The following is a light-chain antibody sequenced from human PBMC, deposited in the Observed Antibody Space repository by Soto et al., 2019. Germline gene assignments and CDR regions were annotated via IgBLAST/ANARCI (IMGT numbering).Light chain of an antibody. J-gene: IGKJ3*01. Sequence: EIVLTQSPGTLSLSPGERATLSCRASQSVSSSYLAWYQQKPGQAPRLLIYGASSRATGMPDRFRGGGSGTDFPLTISRLEPEDFAVYYFQQYGTSPFPFGPGTNVHIK. V-gene: IGKV3-20*01. CDR2: GAS. CDR1: QSVSSSY. CDR3: QQYGTSPFP.